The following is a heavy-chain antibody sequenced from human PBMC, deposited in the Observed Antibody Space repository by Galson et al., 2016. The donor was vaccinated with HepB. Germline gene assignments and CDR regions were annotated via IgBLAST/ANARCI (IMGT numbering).Heavy chain of an antibody. D-gene: IGHD2-21*01. Sequence: SLRLSCAASGFTFSSFWMNWVRQAPGMGLEWVANIKEDGTEKTYMDSVKGRCTVSRDNAKNSLFLQMNSLRAADTAVYYCTTLWSDLRPYHDMDVWGQGTPVAGSS. CDR3: TTLWSDLRPYHDMDV. J-gene: IGHJ6*02. CDR2: IKEDGTEK. V-gene: IGHV3-7*03. CDR1: GFTFSSFW.